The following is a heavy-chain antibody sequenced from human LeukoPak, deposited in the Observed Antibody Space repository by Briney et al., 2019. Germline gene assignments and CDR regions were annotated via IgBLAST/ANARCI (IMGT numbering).Heavy chain of an antibody. D-gene: IGHD3-9*01. J-gene: IGHJ5*01. CDR3: VRDWDHFDFDS. Sequence: PGGSLRLSYVTSGFTFTSYGMHWVRQAPGKGLVWVSRIKGDGSHTIYADSVKGRFTISRDNAKNTLYLQMKSLRAEDTAVYYCVRDWDHFDFDSWGQGTLVTVSS. CDR1: GFTFTSYG. CDR2: IKGDGSHT. V-gene: IGHV3-74*01.